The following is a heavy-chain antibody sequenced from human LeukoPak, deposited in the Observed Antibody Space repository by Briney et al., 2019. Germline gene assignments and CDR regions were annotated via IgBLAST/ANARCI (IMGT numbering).Heavy chain of an antibody. CDR3: ARLRGYSGYDYVLGAPKGYFDL. V-gene: IGHV3-23*01. CDR1: GFTFSSYA. D-gene: IGHD5-12*01. J-gene: IGHJ2*01. Sequence: QPGGSLRLSCAASGFTFSSYAMSWVRQAPGKGLEWVSAISGSGGSTYYADSVKGRFTISRDNSKNTLYLQMNSLRAEDTAVYYCARLRGYSGYDYVLGAPKGYFDLWGRGALVTVSS. CDR2: ISGSGGST.